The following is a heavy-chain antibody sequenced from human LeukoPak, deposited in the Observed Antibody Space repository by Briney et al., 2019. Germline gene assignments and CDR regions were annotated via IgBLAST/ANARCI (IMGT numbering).Heavy chain of an antibody. J-gene: IGHJ4*02. Sequence: SETLSLTCTVSGGSIRSYYWSWIRQPPGKGLEWIGYIYYSGSTNYNPSLKSRVTISVDTSKNQFSLKLSSVTAADTAVYYCAGGSSSSWYRLRFDYWGQGTLVTVSS. CDR3: AGGSSSSWYRLRFDY. V-gene: IGHV4-59*01. CDR2: IYYSGST. D-gene: IGHD6-13*01. CDR1: GGSIRSYY.